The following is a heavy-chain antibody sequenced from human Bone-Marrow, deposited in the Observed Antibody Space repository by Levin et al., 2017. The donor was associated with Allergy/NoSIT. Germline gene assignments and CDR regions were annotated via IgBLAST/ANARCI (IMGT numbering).Heavy chain of an antibody. CDR2: ISYDGSSK. CDR1: GFTFSSYA. V-gene: IGHV3-30-3*02. Sequence: PGGSLRLSCAASGFTFSSYAMHWVRQAPGKGLEWVAVISYDGSSKYYADSVKGRFTVSRDNSKNTLYLQMNSLRAEDTAVYYCAEDMARQLWFPYYHYYGMDVWGQGTTVTVSS. J-gene: IGHJ6*02. D-gene: IGHD5-18*01. CDR3: AEDMARQLWFPYYHYYGMDV.